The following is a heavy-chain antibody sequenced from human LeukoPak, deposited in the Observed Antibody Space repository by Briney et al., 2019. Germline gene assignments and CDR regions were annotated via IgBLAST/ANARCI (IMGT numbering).Heavy chain of an antibody. CDR2: ISNSSSTI. J-gene: IGHJ6*02. CDR3: ANDVYGDSYYYYYYGMDV. Sequence: PGGSLRLSCAASGFTFSSYSKNWVRHAPGKGLEWVSYISNSSSTIYYADSVRGRFNISRDNTKNSLYLQMNSLRAEDTAVYYCANDVYGDSYYYYYYGMDVWGRGTTVTVS. CDR1: GFTFSSYS. V-gene: IGHV3-48*01. D-gene: IGHD4-17*01.